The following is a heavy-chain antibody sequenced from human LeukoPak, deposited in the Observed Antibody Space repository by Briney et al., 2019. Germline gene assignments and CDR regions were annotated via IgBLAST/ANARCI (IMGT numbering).Heavy chain of an antibody. V-gene: IGHV3-7*01. Sequence: GGSLRLSCAASGFTFSSYWMNWVRQAPGKGLEWVANIKQDGSETYYVDSVEGRFTISRDNAKNSLYLQMDSLRAEDTAVYYCARISHTEKYCRDFWGQGILVTVSS. CDR1: GFTFSSYW. CDR2: IKQDGSET. J-gene: IGHJ4*02. CDR3: ARISHTEKYCRDF. D-gene: IGHD6-6*01.